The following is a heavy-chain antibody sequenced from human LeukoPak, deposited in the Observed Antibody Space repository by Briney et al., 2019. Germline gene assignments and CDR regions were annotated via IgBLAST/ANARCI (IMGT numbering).Heavy chain of an antibody. Sequence: GGSLRLSCAASGFTFSSYAMSWVRQAPGKGLEWVSAISGSGGSTYYADSVKGRFTISRDNSKNTLYPQMNSLRAEDTAVYYCAKIWVSYGYGRYFDYWGQGTLVTVSS. D-gene: IGHD5-18*01. CDR2: ISGSGGST. CDR3: AKIWVSYGYGRYFDY. CDR1: GFTFSSYA. V-gene: IGHV3-23*01. J-gene: IGHJ4*02.